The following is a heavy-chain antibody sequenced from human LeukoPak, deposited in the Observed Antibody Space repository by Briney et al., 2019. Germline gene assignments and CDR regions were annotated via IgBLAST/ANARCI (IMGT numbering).Heavy chain of an antibody. CDR2: INSSGGGT. CDR1: GFTFSSYA. Sequence: GGSLRLSCAASGFTFSSYAMNWVRQAPGKGLEWISGINSSGGGTYYADSVKGRFTISRDNSKNTLYLQMNSLRAEDPAVYYCSRGPVIPLGYWGQGTLVSVSS. CDR3: SRGPVIPLGY. V-gene: IGHV3-23*01. D-gene: IGHD3-16*01. J-gene: IGHJ4*02.